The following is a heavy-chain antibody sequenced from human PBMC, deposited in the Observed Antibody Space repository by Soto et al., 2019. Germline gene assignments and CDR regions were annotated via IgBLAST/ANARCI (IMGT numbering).Heavy chain of an antibody. J-gene: IGHJ4*02. CDR2: ISGSGGST. V-gene: IGHV3-23*01. D-gene: IGHD5-18*01. CDR3: AKEVEVDTAMVAQWYYFDY. Sequence: GESLKISCAASGFTFSSYAMSWVRQAPGKGLEWVSAISGSGGSTYYADSVKGRFTISRDNSKNTLYLQMNSLRAEDTAVYYCAKEVEVDTAMVAQWYYFDYWGQGTLVTVSS. CDR1: GFTFSSYA.